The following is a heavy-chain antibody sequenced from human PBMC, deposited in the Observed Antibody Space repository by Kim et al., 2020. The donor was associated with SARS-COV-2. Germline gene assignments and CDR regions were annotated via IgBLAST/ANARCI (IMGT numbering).Heavy chain of an antibody. Sequence: ASVKVSCKISGYNFSESSMHWVRQAPGKGLEWMGGFDVGDGETIYAQKFKGRVTMTEDTSTDTAYMELSSLRSDDTAIYYCAAAKNWARKTVFGLVIRRTPAFFDPWGQGTLVTVSS. V-gene: IGHV1-24*01. CDR3: AAAKNWARKTVFGLVIRRTPAFFDP. CDR2: FDVGDGET. D-gene: IGHD3-3*01. CDR1: GYNFSESS. J-gene: IGHJ5*02.